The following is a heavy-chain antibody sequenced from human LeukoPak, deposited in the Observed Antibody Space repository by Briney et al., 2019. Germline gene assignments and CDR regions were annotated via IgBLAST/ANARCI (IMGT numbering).Heavy chain of an antibody. CDR1: GGTFSSYA. CDR3: AGVSLGDYYFDY. V-gene: IGHV1-2*02. CDR2: INPNSGGT. Sequence: ASVKVSCKASGGTFSSYAISWVRQAPGQGLEWMGWINPNSGGTNYAQKFQGRVTMTRDTSISTAYMELSRLRSDDTAVYYCAGVSLGDYYFDYWGQGTLVTVSS. J-gene: IGHJ4*02. D-gene: IGHD2-21*02.